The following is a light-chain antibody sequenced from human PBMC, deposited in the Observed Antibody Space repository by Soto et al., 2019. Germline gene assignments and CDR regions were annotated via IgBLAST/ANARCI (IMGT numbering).Light chain of an antibody. Sequence: QSVLTQPRSVSGSPGQSVAISCTGTTSDVGGYDYVSWYQQHPGKAPELIIFDVTKRPSGVPDRFSGSKSGNTAFLTISGLQAEDEADYFCCSYAGDFYVFGSGTKVTVL. V-gene: IGLV2-11*01. CDR3: CSYAGDFYV. CDR1: TSDVGGYDY. J-gene: IGLJ1*01. CDR2: DVT.